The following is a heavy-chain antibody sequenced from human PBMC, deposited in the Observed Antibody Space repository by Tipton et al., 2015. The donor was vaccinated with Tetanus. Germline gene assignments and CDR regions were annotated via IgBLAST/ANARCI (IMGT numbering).Heavy chain of an antibody. CDR2: INPSRGST. Sequence: QLEQSGAEVKKPGASVKVSCKASGYTVTSYYMHWVRQAPGQGLEWMGIINPSRGSTSYAPKFQGRVTMTRDTSTSTVYMELSSLRSEDTAVYYCARDCSGGSCKVDWGQGTLVTVSS. CDR3: ARDCSGGSCKVD. D-gene: IGHD2-15*01. CDR1: GYTVTSYY. V-gene: IGHV1-46*01. J-gene: IGHJ4*02.